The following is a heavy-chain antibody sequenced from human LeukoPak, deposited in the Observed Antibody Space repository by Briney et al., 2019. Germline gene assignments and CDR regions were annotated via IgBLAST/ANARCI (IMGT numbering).Heavy chain of an antibody. Sequence: PGGSLRLSCAASGFTFSSYAMSWVRQAPGKGLEWVSAISGSGGSTYYADPVKGRFTISRDNSKNTLYLQMNSLRAEDTAVYYCAKDLVVVTARDYWGQGTLVTVSS. J-gene: IGHJ4*02. CDR3: AKDLVVVTARDY. CDR1: GFTFSSYA. CDR2: ISGSGGST. V-gene: IGHV3-23*01. D-gene: IGHD2-21*02.